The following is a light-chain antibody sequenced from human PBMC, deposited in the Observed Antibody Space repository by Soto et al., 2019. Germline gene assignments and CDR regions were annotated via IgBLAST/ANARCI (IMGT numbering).Light chain of an antibody. CDR2: GAS. CDR1: QSVSSSY. J-gene: IGKJ3*01. Sequence: EIVLTQSPGTLSLSPGERATLSCTASQSVSSSYLAWYQQKPGQAPRLLIYGASTRATGIPDRFSGSGSGTDFTLTISRLEPEDFAVYYCQQYGSSLGTFGRGTKVDI. CDR3: QQYGSSLGT. V-gene: IGKV3-20*01.